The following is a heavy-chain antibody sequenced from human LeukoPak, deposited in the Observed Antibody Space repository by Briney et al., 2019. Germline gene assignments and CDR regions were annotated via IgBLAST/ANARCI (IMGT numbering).Heavy chain of an antibody. CDR3: ARVGYDSSGYLYYFDY. CDR2: INWNGGST. Sequence: RTGGSLRLSCAASGFTFDDYSMSWVRQAPGKGLEWVSGINWNGGSTGYADSVKGQFTISRDNAKNSLYLQMNSLRAEDTALYYCARVGYDSSGYLYYFDYWGQGTLVTVSS. J-gene: IGHJ4*02. CDR1: GFTFDDYS. D-gene: IGHD3-22*01. V-gene: IGHV3-20*04.